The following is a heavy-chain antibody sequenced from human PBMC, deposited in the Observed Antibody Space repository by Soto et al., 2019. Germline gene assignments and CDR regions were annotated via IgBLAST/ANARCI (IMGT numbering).Heavy chain of an antibody. CDR3: ARLRGGPYYDFWSGYYPPFWYMDV. CDR2: IYYSGST. V-gene: IGHV4-39*01. D-gene: IGHD3-3*01. CDR1: GGSISSSSYY. J-gene: IGHJ6*03. Sequence: SETLSLTCTVSGGSISSSSYYWGWIRQPPGKGLEWIGSIYYSGSTYYNPSLKSRVTISVDTSKNQFSLKLSSVTAADTAVYYCARLRGGPYYDFWSGYYPPFWYMDVWGKGTTVTVSS.